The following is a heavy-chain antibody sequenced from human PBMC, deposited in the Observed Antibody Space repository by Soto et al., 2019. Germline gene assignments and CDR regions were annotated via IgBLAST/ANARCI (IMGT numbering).Heavy chain of an antibody. V-gene: IGHV1-58*01. J-gene: IGHJ6*02. D-gene: IGHD2-2*01. CDR2: IVVGSGNT. CDR1: GFTFTSSA. CDR3: ARSQGSSTSLEIYYYYYYGMDV. Sequence: ASVKVSCKASGFTFTSSAVQWVRQARGQRLEWIGWIVVGSGNTNYAQKFQGRVTITADESTSTAYMELSSLRSEDTAVYYCARSQGSSTSLEIYYYYYYGMDVWGQGTTVTVSS.